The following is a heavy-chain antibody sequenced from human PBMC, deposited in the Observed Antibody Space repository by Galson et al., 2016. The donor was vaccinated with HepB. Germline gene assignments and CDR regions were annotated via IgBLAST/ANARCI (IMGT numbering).Heavy chain of an antibody. CDR1: EFTLRNYA. V-gene: IGHV3-23*01. CDR3: AKINIGGYSSGWGGSFDI. CDR2: IRGGDDST. Sequence: SLRLSCAASEFTLRNYAMNWVRLAPGKGLEWVSVIRGGDDSTFYAGSVRGRFTISRDDAKNTLYLQMNSLRAEDTAVYYCAKINIGGYSSGWGGSFDIWGQGTMVTVSS. J-gene: IGHJ3*02. D-gene: IGHD6-19*01.